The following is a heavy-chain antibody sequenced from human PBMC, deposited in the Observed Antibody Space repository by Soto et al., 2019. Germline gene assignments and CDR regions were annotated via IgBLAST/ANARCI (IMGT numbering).Heavy chain of an antibody. Sequence: SETLSLTCTVSGGSISSGGYYWSWIRQHPVKGLEWIGYIYNSGSTYYNPSLKSRVTISVDTSKNQFSLKLSSVTAADTAVYYCARLNGYCISTNCHGYYGMDVWGQGTTVTVSS. CDR2: IYNSGST. CDR3: ARLNGYCISTNCHGYYGMDV. J-gene: IGHJ6*02. D-gene: IGHD2-2*01. V-gene: IGHV4-31*03. CDR1: GGSISSGGYY.